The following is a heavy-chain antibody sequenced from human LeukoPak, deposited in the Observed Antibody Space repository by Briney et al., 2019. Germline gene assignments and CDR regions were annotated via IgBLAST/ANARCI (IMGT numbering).Heavy chain of an antibody. CDR1: GFTFSSYA. CDR2: ISGSGGST. J-gene: IGHJ4*02. D-gene: IGHD6-13*01. CDR3: AKVLTILAGTPPYYFDY. Sequence: PGGSLRLSCAASGFTFSSYAMSWVRQAPGKGLEWVSAISGSGGSTYYADSVKGQFTISRDNSKNTLYLQMNSLRAEDTAVYYCAKVLTILAGTPPYYFDYWGQGTLVTVSS. V-gene: IGHV3-23*01.